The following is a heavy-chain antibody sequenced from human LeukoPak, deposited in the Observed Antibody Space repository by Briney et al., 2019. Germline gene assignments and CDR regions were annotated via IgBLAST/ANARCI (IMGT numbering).Heavy chain of an antibody. D-gene: IGHD1-26*01. J-gene: IGHJ4*02. CDR1: GYTFTSYG. V-gene: IGHV1-18*01. CDR3: ARDTEWEKNPDYFDY. Sequence: ASVKVSCKASGYTFTSYGISWVRQAPGQGLEWMSWISANNGNTNYAQKLQGRVTITTDTSTSTAYMELNSLRSDDTAVYYCARDTEWEKNPDYFDYWGQGTLVTVSS. CDR2: ISANNGNT.